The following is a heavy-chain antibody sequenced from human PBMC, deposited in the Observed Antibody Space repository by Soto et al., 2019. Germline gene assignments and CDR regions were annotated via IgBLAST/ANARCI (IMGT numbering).Heavy chain of an antibody. CDR3: ARDLWDDLAGGESDY. V-gene: IGHV3-48*01. D-gene: IGHD3-16*01. J-gene: IGHJ4*02. Sequence: EVQLVESGGGLVQPGGSLRLSCAASGFRFSSFGMNWVRQPPGKGLEWGSYISYDSSKPIYYAESVKGRFTISRDNAKNSLYLKMNSLRAEDTAVYYCARDLWDDLAGGESDYWGQGTLVIVSS. CDR1: GFRFSSFG. CDR2: ISYDSSKPI.